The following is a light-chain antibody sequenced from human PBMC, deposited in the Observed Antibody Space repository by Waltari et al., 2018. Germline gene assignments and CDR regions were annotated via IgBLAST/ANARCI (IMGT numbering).Light chain of an antibody. CDR2: AAS. V-gene: IGKV1-39*01. CDR3: HQSHTVPHT. Sequence: DIQMTQSPSSLSASVGDSVTITCRASQTISTYLNWYQQTAGKAPKLLLYAASALQSGVPSRFRGSGSGTDFTLTITSLQPEDFATYYCHQSHTVPHTFGQGTKLEIK. CDR1: QTISTY. J-gene: IGKJ2*01.